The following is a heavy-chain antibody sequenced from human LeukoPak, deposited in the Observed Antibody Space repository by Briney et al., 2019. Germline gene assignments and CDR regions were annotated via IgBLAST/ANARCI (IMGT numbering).Heavy chain of an antibody. D-gene: IGHD6-6*01. CDR3: ARHRGSSSNFDY. V-gene: IGHV4-39*01. CDR1: GGSISRNNYY. J-gene: IGHJ4*02. CDR2: IYYSGST. Sequence: SETLSLTCTVSGGSISRNNYYWDWIRQPPGKGLEYIGSIYYSGSTYYTPSLKSRVTISVDTSKNQFSLKLSSVTATDTAVYYCARHRGSSSNFDYWGQGTLVTVSS.